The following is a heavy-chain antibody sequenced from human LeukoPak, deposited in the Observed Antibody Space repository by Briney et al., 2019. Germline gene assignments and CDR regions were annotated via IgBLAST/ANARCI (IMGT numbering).Heavy chain of an antibody. CDR3: AKAVVPAAIPLYYYYGMDV. CDR2: FDPEDGET. V-gene: IGHV1-24*01. D-gene: IGHD2-2*01. CDR1: GYTLTELS. J-gene: IGHJ6*02. Sequence: ASVKVSCKVSGYTLTELSMHWVRQAPGKGLEWMGGFDPEDGETIYAQKFQGRVTMTEDTSTDTAYMELSSLRSEDTAVYYCAKAVVPAAIPLYYYYGMDVWGQGTTVTVSS.